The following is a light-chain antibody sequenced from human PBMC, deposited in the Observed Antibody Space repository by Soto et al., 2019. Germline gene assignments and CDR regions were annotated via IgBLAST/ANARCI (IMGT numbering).Light chain of an antibody. CDR1: QGITNY. CDR3: QEYRSVPWT. Sequence: DIQMTQSPSSLSASVGDRVTITCRASQGITNYLAWYQQKPGKVPKLLIFAASTLQSGVPSRFSGRGSGTDFTLTISSLQTEDVATYYCQEYRSVPWTFGQGTKVEVK. J-gene: IGKJ1*01. CDR2: AAS. V-gene: IGKV1-27*01.